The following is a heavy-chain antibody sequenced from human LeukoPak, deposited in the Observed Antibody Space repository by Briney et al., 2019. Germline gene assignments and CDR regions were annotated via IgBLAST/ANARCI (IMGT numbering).Heavy chain of an antibody. V-gene: IGHV3-21*01. D-gene: IGHD3-22*01. CDR3: ARGRISMIVVGGDAYDI. CDR1: GFTFSSYS. Sequence: GGSLRLSCAASGFTFSSYSMNWVRQAPGKGLEWVSSIGSSSSYIYYADSVKGRFTISRDNAKNSLYLQMNSLRAEDTAVYYCARGRISMIVVGGDAYDIWGQGTMVTVSS. CDR2: IGSSSSYI. J-gene: IGHJ3*02.